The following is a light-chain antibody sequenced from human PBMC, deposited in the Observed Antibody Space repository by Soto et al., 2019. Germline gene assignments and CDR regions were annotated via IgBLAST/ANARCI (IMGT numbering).Light chain of an antibody. CDR3: QQYGSSLFT. V-gene: IGKV3-20*01. CDR1: QSVTSY. CDR2: DAS. J-gene: IGKJ5*01. Sequence: EIVMTQSPGTLSLSPGERATLSCRASQSVTSYLAWYQQKPGQAPRLLISDASDRAPGIPDRFSGSGSGTDFTLTINRLVPEDFAVYYCQQYGSSLFTFGPGTRLEIK.